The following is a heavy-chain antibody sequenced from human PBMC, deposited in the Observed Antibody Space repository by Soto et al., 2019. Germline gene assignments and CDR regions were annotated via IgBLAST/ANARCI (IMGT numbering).Heavy chain of an antibody. J-gene: IGHJ4*02. Sequence: QVQLQQWGAGLLKPSETLSLTCAVYGGSFSGYYWSWIRQPPGKGLEWIGEINHSGSTNYNPSLKSRVTISVDTSKTQFSLKLSSVTAADTAVYYCARSRRPRGVPDYWGQGTLVTVSS. D-gene: IGHD6-6*01. CDR3: ARSRRPRGVPDY. CDR2: INHSGST. V-gene: IGHV4-34*01. CDR1: GGSFSGYY.